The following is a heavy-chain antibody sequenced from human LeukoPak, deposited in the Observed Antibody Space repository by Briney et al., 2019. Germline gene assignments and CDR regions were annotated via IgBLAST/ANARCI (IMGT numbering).Heavy chain of an antibody. CDR3: ARSADYDFWSGYSSYYYYGMDV. CDR1: GGSISSYY. V-gene: IGHV4-59*01. Sequence: SETLSLTCTVSGGSISSYYWSWIRQPPGKGLEGIGYIYYSESTNYNPSLKSRVTISVDTSKNQFSLKLSSVTAADTAVYYCARSADYDFWSGYSSYYYYGMDVWGQGTTVTVSS. CDR2: IYYSEST. D-gene: IGHD3-3*01. J-gene: IGHJ6*02.